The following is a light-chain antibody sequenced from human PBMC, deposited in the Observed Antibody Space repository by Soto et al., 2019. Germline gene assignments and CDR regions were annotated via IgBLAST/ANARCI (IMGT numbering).Light chain of an antibody. CDR3: QTWGTDWV. Sequence: QLVLTQSPSASASLGASVKLTCTLSSGHSSYAIAWHQQQPEKGPRYLMKLNSDGSHSKGDGIPDRFSGSSSGAERYLAVSSLQSEDEADYYCQTWGTDWVFGAGTKVTVL. CDR2: LNSDGSH. V-gene: IGLV4-69*01. CDR1: SGHSSYA. J-gene: IGLJ3*02.